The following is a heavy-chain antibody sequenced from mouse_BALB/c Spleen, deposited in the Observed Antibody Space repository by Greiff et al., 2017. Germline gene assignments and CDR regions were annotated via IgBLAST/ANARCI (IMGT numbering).Heavy chain of an antibody. D-gene: IGHD2-4*01. CDR3: ARNLYYDYHWYFDV. CDR2: IWSGGST. CDR1: GFSLTSYG. V-gene: IGHV2-2*02. J-gene: IGHJ1*01. Sequence: VQLKQSGPGLVQPSQSLSITCTVSGFSLTSYGVHWVRQSPGKGLEWLGVIWSGGSTDYNAAFISRLSISKDNSKSQVFFKMNSLQANDTAIYYCARNLYYDYHWYFDVWGAGTTVTVSS.